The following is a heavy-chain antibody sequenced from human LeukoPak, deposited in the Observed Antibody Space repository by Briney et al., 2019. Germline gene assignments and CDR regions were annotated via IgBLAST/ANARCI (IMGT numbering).Heavy chain of an antibody. CDR3: ARKYYYDSSGSDAFDI. Sequence: PGGSLRLSCAASGFTFSNSAMTWVRLAPGKGLEWVSVMYSGGSTYYADSVQGRFTISRDSSKNTLYLQMNSLRAEDTAVYYCARKYYYDSSGSDAFDIWGQGTMVTVSS. V-gene: IGHV3-23*03. CDR2: MYSGGST. CDR1: GFTFSNSA. J-gene: IGHJ3*02. D-gene: IGHD3-22*01.